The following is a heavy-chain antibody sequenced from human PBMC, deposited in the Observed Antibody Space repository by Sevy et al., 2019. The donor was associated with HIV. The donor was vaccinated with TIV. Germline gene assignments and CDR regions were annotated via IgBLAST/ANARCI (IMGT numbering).Heavy chain of an antibody. Sequence: ASVKVSCRTSGYTFTTQVINWVRQAPGQELESIGWINTKTGNPTYAQGFTGRIVFSMDTSVNTAYLQINNLKTADTAVYYCARSPHAESREDVRGFAYWGQGTLVTVSS. D-gene: IGHD3-22*01. CDR2: INTKTGNP. CDR3: ARSPHAESREDVRGFAY. CDR1: GYTFTTQV. V-gene: IGHV7-4-1*02. J-gene: IGHJ4*02.